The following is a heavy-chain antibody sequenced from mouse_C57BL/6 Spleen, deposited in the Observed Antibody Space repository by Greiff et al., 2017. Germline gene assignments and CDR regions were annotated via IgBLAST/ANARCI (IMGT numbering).Heavy chain of an antibody. Sequence: VQLQQPGAELVKPGASVKMSCKASGYTFTSYGITWVRQRPGQGLEWIGDIFPSSGSTNDNEKYESKDTLTVDTSSSTAYMHLSRLTSEDSAVYSCARGLGKRGCAYWGQGTTLTVSS. J-gene: IGHJ2*01. CDR3: ARGLGKRGCAY. CDR2: IFPSSGST. CDR1: GYTFTSYG. V-gene: IGHV1-55*01. D-gene: IGHD4-1*01.